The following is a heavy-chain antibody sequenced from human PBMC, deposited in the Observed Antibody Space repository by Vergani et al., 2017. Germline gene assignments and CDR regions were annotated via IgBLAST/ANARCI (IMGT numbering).Heavy chain of an antibody. CDR2: ISSSSSYI. Sequence: EVQLLESGGGLVQPGGSLRLSCAASGFTFSSYAMSWVRQAPGKGLEWVSAISSSSSYIYYADSVKGRFTISRDNAKNSLYLQMNSLRAEDTAVYYCAREPMVRIFDYWGQGTLVTVSS. CDR3: AREPMVRIFDY. J-gene: IGHJ4*02. CDR1: GFTFSSYA. V-gene: IGHV3-21*01. D-gene: IGHD3-10*01.